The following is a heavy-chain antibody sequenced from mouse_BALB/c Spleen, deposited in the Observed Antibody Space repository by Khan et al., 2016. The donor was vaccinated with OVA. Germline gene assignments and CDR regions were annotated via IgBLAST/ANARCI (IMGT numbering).Heavy chain of an antibody. V-gene: IGHV5-6-5*01. CDR2: ISSGGTT. J-gene: IGHJ2*01. D-gene: IGHD2-14*01. CDR3: AREAYRYDEYYFDY. Sequence: EVELVESGGDLVKPGGSLKLSCAVSGFTFSSYVMSWVRQTPEKRLEWVASISSGGTTAYPDSVKGRFTISRDPARNIMYLQMSSLRSEDTAMYYCAREAYRYDEYYFDYWGQGSTLTVAS. CDR1: GFTFSSYV.